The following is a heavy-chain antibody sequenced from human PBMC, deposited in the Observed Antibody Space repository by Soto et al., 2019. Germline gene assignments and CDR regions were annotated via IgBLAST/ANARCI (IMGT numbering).Heavy chain of an antibody. Sequence: ASVKVSCKASGYTFTSYYMHWVRQAPGQGLEWMGIINPSGGSTSYAQKFQGRVTMTRDTSTSTVYMELSSLRSEDTAVYYCARLPSTSYYYYGMDVWGQGTTFTVSS. V-gene: IGHV1-46*01. J-gene: IGHJ6*02. CDR2: INPSGGST. D-gene: IGHD2-2*01. CDR3: ARLPSTSYYYYGMDV. CDR1: GYTFTSYY.